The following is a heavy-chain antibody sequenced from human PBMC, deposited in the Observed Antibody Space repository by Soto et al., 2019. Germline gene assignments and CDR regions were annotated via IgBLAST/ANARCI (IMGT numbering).Heavy chain of an antibody. CDR2: INAGNGNT. J-gene: IGHJ4*02. V-gene: IGHV1-3*01. Sequence: QVQLVQSGAEVKKPGASVKVSCKASGYTFTSYAMHWVRQAPGQRLEWMGWINAGNGNTKYLQKFQGRVTITRDTSASTAYMELSSLRSEDTAVYYCARDFDYWGQGTLVTVSS. CDR3: ARDFDY. CDR1: GYTFTSYA.